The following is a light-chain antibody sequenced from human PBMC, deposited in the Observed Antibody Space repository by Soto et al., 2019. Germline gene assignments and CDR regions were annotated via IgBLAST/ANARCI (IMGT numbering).Light chain of an antibody. V-gene: IGLV2-11*01. J-gene: IGLJ1*01. CDR2: DVS. Sequence: QSALTQPRSVSGSPGQSVTISCTGTSSDVGGYNYVSWYQQHPGKAPKLMIYDVSKRPPGVPDRFSGSKSGNTASLTISGLQAEDEADYYCYSYAGISCVFGTGTKVTVL. CDR1: SSDVGGYNY. CDR3: YSYAGISCV.